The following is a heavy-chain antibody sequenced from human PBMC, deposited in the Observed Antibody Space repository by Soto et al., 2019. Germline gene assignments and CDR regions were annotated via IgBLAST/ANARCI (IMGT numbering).Heavy chain of an antibody. CDR2: INAGNGNT. CDR3: ARVDGTY. Sequence: QVQLVQSGAEEKKPGASVKVSCKASGYTFSSYAIHWVRQAPGQGLEWMGWINAGNGNTKYSQKFQGRVTITRDTYARTAYMELNSLRSEDTAVYYCARVDGTYWGQGTLVTVSS. V-gene: IGHV1-3*05. CDR1: GYTFSSYA. J-gene: IGHJ4*02. D-gene: IGHD1-26*01.